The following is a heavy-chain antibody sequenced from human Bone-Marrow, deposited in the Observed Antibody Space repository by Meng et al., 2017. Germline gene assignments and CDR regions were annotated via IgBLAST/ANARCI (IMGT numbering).Heavy chain of an antibody. V-gene: IGHV3-21*04. CDR1: GFTFSSYS. Sequence: GESLKISCAASGFTFSSYSMNWVRQAPGKGLEWVSSISSSGSYIYYEDSVKGRFTISRDNAKNSLYLQMNSLRAEDTAVYYYASDKSYSSSFTPFDYWGQGTLVTVSS. CDR3: ASDKSYSSSFTPFDY. CDR2: ISSSGSYI. D-gene: IGHD6-13*01. J-gene: IGHJ4*02.